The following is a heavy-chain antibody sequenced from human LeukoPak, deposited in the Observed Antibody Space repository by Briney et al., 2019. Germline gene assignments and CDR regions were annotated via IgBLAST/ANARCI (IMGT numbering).Heavy chain of an antibody. CDR3: ARGGYYYYGMDV. CDR1: GYTFTSHD. Sequence: ASVKVSCKASGYTFTSHDINWVRQATGQGLEWMGWMNPNSGNTGYAQKFQGRVTMTRNTSISTAYMELSSLRSEDTAVHYCARGGYYYYGMDVWGQGTTVTVSS. CDR2: MNPNSGNT. V-gene: IGHV1-8*01. J-gene: IGHJ6*02.